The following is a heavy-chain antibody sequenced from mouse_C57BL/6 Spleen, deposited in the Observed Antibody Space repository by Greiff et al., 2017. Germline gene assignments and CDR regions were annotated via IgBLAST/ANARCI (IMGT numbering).Heavy chain of an antibody. V-gene: IGHV1-82*01. CDR2: IYPGDGDT. CDR3: ARTLYHAMDY. Sequence: VKLKESGPELVKPGASVKISCKASGYAFSSSWMNWVKQRPGKGLEWIGRIYPGDGDTNYNGKFKGKATLTADKSSSTAYMQLSSLTSDDSAVYFCARTLYHAMDYWGQGTSVTVSS. J-gene: IGHJ4*01. CDR1: GYAFSSSW.